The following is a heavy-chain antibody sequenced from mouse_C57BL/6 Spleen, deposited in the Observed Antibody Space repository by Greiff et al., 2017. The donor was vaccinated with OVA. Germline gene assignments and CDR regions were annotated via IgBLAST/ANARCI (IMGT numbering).Heavy chain of an antibody. D-gene: IGHD1-1*01. J-gene: IGHJ1*03. CDR2: INPNNGGT. CDR3: ARSVYYGSSYRYWYFDV. CDR1: GYTFTDYN. Sequence: EVQLQQSGPELVKPGASVKIPCKASGYTFTDYNMDWVKQSHGKSLEWIGDINPNNGGTIYNQKFKGKATLTVDKSSSTAYMELRSLTSEDTAVYYCARSVYYGSSYRYWYFDVWGTGTTVTVSS. V-gene: IGHV1-18*01.